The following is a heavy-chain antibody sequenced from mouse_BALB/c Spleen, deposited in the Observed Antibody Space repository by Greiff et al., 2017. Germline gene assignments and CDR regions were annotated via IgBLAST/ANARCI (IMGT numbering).Heavy chain of an antibody. Sequence: VQLKQSGPGLVQPSQSLSITCTVSGFSLTSYGVHWVRQSPGKGLEWLGVIWSGGSTDYNAAFISRLSISKDNSKSQVFFKMNSLQANDTAIYYCARTGWYGNYYYAMDYWGQGTSVTVSS. V-gene: IGHV2-2*02. CDR2: IWSGGST. CDR1: GFSLTSYG. CDR3: ARTGWYGNYYYAMDY. J-gene: IGHJ4*01. D-gene: IGHD2-10*02.